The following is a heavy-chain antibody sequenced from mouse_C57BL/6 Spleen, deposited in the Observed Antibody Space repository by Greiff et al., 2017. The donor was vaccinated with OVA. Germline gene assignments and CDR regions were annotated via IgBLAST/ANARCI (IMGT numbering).Heavy chain of an antibody. D-gene: IGHD2-4*01. CDR3: ARTPYDSAWFAY. V-gene: IGHV1-53*01. CDR1: GYTFTSYW. CDR2: INPSNGGT. Sequence: QVQLQQPGTELVKPGASVKLSCKASGYTFTSYWMHWVKQRPGQGLEWIGNINPSNGGTNYNEKFKSKAALTVDKSSSTAYMQLSSLTSEDSAVYYCARTPYDSAWFAYWGQGTLVTVSA. J-gene: IGHJ3*01.